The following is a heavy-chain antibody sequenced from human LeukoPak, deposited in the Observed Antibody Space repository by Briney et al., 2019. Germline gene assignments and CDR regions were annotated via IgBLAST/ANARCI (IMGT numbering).Heavy chain of an antibody. V-gene: IGHV3-23*01. CDR2: ISGSGGST. J-gene: IGHJ4*02. D-gene: IGHD3-10*01. CDR3: AKAPFRYYGSGIDY. CDR1: GFTFSSYA. Sequence: GGSLRLSCAASGFTFSSYAMSWVRQAPGKGLEWVSAISGSGGSTYYADSVKGRFTISRDNSKNTLCLQMNSLRAEDTAVYYCAKAPFRYYGSGIDYWGQGTLVTVSS.